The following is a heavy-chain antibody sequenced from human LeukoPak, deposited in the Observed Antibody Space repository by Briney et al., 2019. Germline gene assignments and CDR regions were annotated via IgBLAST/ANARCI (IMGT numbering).Heavy chain of an antibody. Sequence: SETLSLTCAVSGYSISSGYYWGWIRQPPGKGPEWIGSIYHSGSTYYNPSLKSRVTISVDTSKNQFSLKLSSVTAADTAVYYCARIQLWFVSGYNWFDPWGQGTLVTVSS. CDR2: IYHSGST. V-gene: IGHV4-38-2*01. CDR1: GYSISSGYY. D-gene: IGHD5-18*01. CDR3: ARIQLWFVSGYNWFDP. J-gene: IGHJ5*02.